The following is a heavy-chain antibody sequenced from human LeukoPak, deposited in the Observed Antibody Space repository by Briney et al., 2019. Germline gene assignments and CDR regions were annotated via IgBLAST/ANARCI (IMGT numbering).Heavy chain of an antibody. D-gene: IGHD3-16*01. CDR1: GYTFTGYY. CDR2: INPNTGRT. J-gene: IGHJ3*02. CDR3: ARVDYGRDAFDI. V-gene: IGHV1-2*02. Sequence: AASVKVSCKASGYTFTGYYLHWVRQAPGQGLEWMGWINPNTGRTLYVQNFQGRVTMTRDTSISTAYMELSRLRSDDTAVYYCARVDYGRDAFDIWGQGTMVTVSS.